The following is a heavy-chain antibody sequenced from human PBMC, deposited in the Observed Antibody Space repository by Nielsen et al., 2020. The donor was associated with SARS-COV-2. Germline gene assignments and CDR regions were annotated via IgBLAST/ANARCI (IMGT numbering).Heavy chain of an antibody. CDR2: ISSSSSYI. D-gene: IGHD2-2*01. Sequence: GESLKISCAASGFTFSSYSMNWVRQAPGKGLEWVSSISSSSSYIYYADSVKGRFTTSRDNAKNSLYLQMNSLRAEDTAVYYCARSGEGIVVVPAAMSVYMDVWGKGTTVTVSS. CDR3: ARSGEGIVVVPAAMSVYMDV. J-gene: IGHJ6*03. V-gene: IGHV3-21*01. CDR1: GFTFSSYS.